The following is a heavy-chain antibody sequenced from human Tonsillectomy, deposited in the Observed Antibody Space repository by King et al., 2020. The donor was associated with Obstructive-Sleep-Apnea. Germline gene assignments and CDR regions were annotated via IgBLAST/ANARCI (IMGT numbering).Heavy chain of an antibody. CDR2: IYHSGST. D-gene: IGHD5-12*01. CDR3: ARGNVDIVATIWDNWFDP. Sequence: LQLQESGSGLVKPSQTLSLTCAVSGGSISSGGYSWSWIRQPPGKGLEWIGYIYHSGSTYYNPSLKSRVTISVDRSKNQFSLKLSSVTAADTAVYYCARGNVDIVATIWDNWFDPWGQGTLVTVSS. J-gene: IGHJ5*02. V-gene: IGHV4-30-2*01. CDR1: GGSISSGGYS.